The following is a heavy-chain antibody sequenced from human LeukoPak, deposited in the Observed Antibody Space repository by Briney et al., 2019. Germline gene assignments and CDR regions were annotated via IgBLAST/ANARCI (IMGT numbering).Heavy chain of an antibody. J-gene: IGHJ4*02. D-gene: IGHD1-26*01. Sequence: GRSLRLSCAASGFTFSSYGMHWVRQAPGKGLEWVAVISYDGSNKYYADSAKGRFTISRDNAKNSLYLQMNSLRAEDTAVYYCARETGSGSYLLDYWGQGTLVTVSS. CDR1: GFTFSSYG. CDR3: ARETGSGSYLLDY. CDR2: ISYDGSNK. V-gene: IGHV3-30*03.